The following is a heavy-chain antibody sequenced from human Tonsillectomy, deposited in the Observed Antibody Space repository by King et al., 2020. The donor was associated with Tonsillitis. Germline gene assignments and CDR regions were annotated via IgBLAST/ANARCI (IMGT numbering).Heavy chain of an antibody. V-gene: IGHV2-70*04. J-gene: IGHJ4*02. CDR2: IDWEGDK. CDR1: GFSLSTSGMS. CDR3: ARTHPDCGGDCYSFDY. D-gene: IGHD2-21*02. Sequence: TLKESGPALVKPTETLTLTCSFSGFSLSTSGMSVSWIRQPPGKALEWLALIDWEGDKFYSTSLKTRLTISKDTSKNQVVLTMTNMDPVDTATYFCARTHPDCGGDCYSFDYWGQGTLVTVSS.